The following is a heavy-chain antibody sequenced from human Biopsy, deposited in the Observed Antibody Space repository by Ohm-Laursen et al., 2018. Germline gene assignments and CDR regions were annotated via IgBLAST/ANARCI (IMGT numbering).Heavy chain of an antibody. CDR1: GFAFSRSW. D-gene: IGHD2-15*01. Sequence: SLRLPCSASGFAFSRSWMSWLRQTPGKGLEWVANINQDGSEKYYVDSVKGRFTISRDNAKDSLDLQMSSLRVEDTALYYCASAHQYCSATTCNGGSDFWGQGTLVTVSS. CDR2: INQDGSEK. CDR3: ASAHQYCSATTCNGGSDF. V-gene: IGHV3-7*01. J-gene: IGHJ4*02.